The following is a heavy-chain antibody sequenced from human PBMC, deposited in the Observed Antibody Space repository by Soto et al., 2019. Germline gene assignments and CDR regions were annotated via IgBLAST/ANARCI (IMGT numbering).Heavy chain of an antibody. CDR3: ARRIVATETFEY. V-gene: IGHV4-4*02. CDR2: VYRTGST. CDR1: GGSISTSNW. J-gene: IGHJ4*02. D-gene: IGHD5-12*01. Sequence: PSETLSLTCAVSGGSISTSNWWSWVRQPPGKGLEWIGVVYRTGSTNYNPSLDSRLTISVDKSKNQFSLTVTSVTAADTAVYYCARRIVATETFEYWGQGTLVTVSS.